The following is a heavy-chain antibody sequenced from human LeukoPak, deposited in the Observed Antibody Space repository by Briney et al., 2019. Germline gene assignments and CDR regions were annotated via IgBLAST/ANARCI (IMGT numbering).Heavy chain of an antibody. CDR2: IYYSGST. V-gene: IGHV4-61*08. J-gene: IGHJ4*02. Sequence: PSETLSLTCTVSGGSVSSSGYYWAWIRQPPGKGLEWIGYIYYSGSTNYNPSLRSRVTISVDTSQNEFSLNLISVTAADTGVYYCARSHPSGSYYNLNDFWGQGTLVTVSS. CDR3: ARSHPSGSYYNLNDF. CDR1: GGSVSSSGYY. D-gene: IGHD3-10*01.